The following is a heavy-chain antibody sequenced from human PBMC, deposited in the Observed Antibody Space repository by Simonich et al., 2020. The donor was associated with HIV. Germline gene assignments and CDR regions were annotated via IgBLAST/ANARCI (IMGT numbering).Heavy chain of an antibody. CDR2: NNHSGST. D-gene: IGHD4-17*01. Sequence: QVQLQQWGAGLLKPSETLSLTCAVYGGSFSGYYWSWIRQPPGKGLDWIGENNHSGSTNYNPSLKSRVTISVDTSKNQFSLKLSSVTAADTAVYYCARRHPTTVTTPYFDYWGQGTLVTVSS. CDR3: ARRHPTTVTTPYFDY. V-gene: IGHV4-34*01. CDR1: GGSFSGYY. J-gene: IGHJ4*02.